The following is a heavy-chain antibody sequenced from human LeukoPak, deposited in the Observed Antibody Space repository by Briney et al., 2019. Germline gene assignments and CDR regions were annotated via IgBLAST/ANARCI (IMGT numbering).Heavy chain of an antibody. V-gene: IGHV3-23*01. J-gene: IGHJ5*01. D-gene: IGHD3-22*01. CDR3: AKDRPNYHESNGHYYRRNGDS. Sequence: SGGSLRLSCAASGFTFHNYAMSWVRQAPGKGLECVSAISSSGDITFYADSVRGRFTISRDNSRYTLYLQMNSLRAEDAAMYYCAKDRPNYHESNGHYYRRNGDSWGQGTLVTVSS. CDR1: GFTFHNYA. CDR2: ISSSGDIT.